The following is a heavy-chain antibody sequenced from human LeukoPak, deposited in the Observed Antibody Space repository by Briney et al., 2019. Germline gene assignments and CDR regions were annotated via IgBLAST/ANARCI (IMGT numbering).Heavy chain of an antibody. J-gene: IGHJ4*02. CDR2: ISGDGVST. CDR3: AKDKDSSGFDD. V-gene: IGHV3-43*02. Sequence: PGGSLRLSCAASGLTFEDYAMHWVRQVPGKGLEWVSFISGDGVSTYYTGSVKGRFIISRDNGKNSLYLQMNSLRTEDTAFYYCAKDKDSSGFDDWGQGTLVTVSS. CDR1: GLTFEDYA. D-gene: IGHD3-22*01.